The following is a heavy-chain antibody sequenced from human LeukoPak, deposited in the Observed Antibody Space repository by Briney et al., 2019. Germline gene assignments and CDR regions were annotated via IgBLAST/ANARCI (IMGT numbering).Heavy chain of an antibody. CDR1: GYTFTSYD. V-gene: IGHV1-69*05. J-gene: IGHJ4*02. Sequence: ASVKVSCKASGYTFTSYDINWVRQAPGQGLEWMGRIIPIFGTANYAQKFQGRVTITTDESTSTAYMELSSLRSEDTAVYYCARDDSSGYLADYLGQGTLVTVSS. D-gene: IGHD3-22*01. CDR2: IIPIFGTA. CDR3: ARDDSSGYLADY.